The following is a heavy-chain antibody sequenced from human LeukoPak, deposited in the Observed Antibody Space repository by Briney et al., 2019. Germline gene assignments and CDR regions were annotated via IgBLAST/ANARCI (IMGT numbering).Heavy chain of an antibody. CDR1: GFTFSSYW. D-gene: IGHD6-6*01. Sequence: GGSLRLSCAASGFTFSSYWMSWVRQAPGKGLEWVSSISSSSYIYYADSVKGRFTISRDNAKNSLYLQMNSLRAEDTAVYYCARGPGRSSSSLSVTYYYYYMDVWGKGTTVTVSS. J-gene: IGHJ6*03. CDR3: ARGPGRSSSSLSVTYYYYYMDV. CDR2: ISSSSYI. V-gene: IGHV3-21*01.